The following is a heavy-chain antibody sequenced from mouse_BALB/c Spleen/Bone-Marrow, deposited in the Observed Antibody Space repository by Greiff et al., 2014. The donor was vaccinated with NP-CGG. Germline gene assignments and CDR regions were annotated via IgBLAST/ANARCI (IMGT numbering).Heavy chain of an antibody. V-gene: IGHV3-2*02. CDR2: ISYSGST. CDR3: ARYDYDGVDY. J-gene: IGHJ2*01. CDR1: GYSITSDYA. D-gene: IGHD2-4*01. Sequence: VQLQQSGPGLVKPSQPLSLTCTVTGYSITSDYAWNWIRQFPGNKLEWMGYISYSGSTSYNPSLKSRISITRDTSKNQFFLQLNSVTNEDTATYYCARYDYDGVDYWGQGTTLTVSS.